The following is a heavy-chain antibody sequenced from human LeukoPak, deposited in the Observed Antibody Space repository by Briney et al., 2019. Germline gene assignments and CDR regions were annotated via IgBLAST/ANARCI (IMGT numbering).Heavy chain of an antibody. D-gene: IGHD3-3*01. CDR3: VRDFWSDYYS. CDR2: IYKGAST. Sequence: PSETLSLTCAVYGGSFSGYYMSWVRQAPGKGLEWISVIYKGASTYYADSVKGRFTISRDNSKNTLYLQMNSLGAEDTAVYYCVRDFWSDYYSWGQGTLVTV. CDR1: GGSFSGYY. J-gene: IGHJ5*02. V-gene: IGHV3-66*01.